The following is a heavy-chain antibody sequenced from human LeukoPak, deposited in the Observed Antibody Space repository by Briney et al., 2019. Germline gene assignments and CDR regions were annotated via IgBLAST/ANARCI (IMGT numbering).Heavy chain of an antibody. D-gene: IGHD6-13*01. CDR1: GFTFSNYG. V-gene: IGHV3-33*01. CDR2: IWSDGINK. Sequence: PGGSLRLSCAASGFTFSNYGIHWVRQAPGKGLEWVAVIWSDGINKYYVDSVKGRFTISRDNSKNTLYLQMNSLRADDTAVYYRARSTYSSSSYYFDYWGQGSLVTVSS. J-gene: IGHJ4*02. CDR3: ARSTYSSSSYYFDY.